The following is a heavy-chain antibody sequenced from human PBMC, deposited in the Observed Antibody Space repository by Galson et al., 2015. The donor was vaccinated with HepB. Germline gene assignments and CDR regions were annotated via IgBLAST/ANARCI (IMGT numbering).Heavy chain of an antibody. V-gene: IGHV3-20*04. Sequence: SLRLSCAASGFTFDDYGVSWVRQAPGKGLEWVSGINWNGGSTGYADSVKGRFTISRDNAKNSLYLQMNSLRAEDTALYYCARRHATAAGTAFDYWGQGTLVTVSS. CDR3: ARRHATAAGTAFDY. CDR2: INWNGGST. J-gene: IGHJ4*02. CDR1: GFTFDDYG. D-gene: IGHD6-13*01.